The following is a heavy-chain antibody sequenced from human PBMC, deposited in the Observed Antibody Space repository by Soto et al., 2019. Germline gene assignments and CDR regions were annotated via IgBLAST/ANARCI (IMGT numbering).Heavy chain of an antibody. D-gene: IGHD5-12*01. CDR2: IYYSGST. Sequence: PSESLSPTCTVSARSISIYYWSWIRQPPGKGLEWIGYIYYSGSTNYNPSLKSRVTISVDTSKNQFSLKLSSVTAADTAVYYCARVSPRWLQANDYWGQGTLVTVS. V-gene: IGHV4-59*01. J-gene: IGHJ4*02. CDR3: ARVSPRWLQANDY. CDR1: ARSISIYY.